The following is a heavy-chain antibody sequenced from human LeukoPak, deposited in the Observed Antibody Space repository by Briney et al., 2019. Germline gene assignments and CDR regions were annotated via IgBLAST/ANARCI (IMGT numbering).Heavy chain of an antibody. CDR1: GFTFSSYW. Sequence: AGGSLRLSCTASGFTFSSYWMHWVRQAPGKGLVWVSRINSDGGRTSYADSVKGRFTISRDNAKNTLYLQMNSLRAEDTAVYYCARRIQGMAPYYFDYWGQGTLVTVSS. CDR2: INSDGGRT. D-gene: IGHD5-24*01. J-gene: IGHJ4*02. V-gene: IGHV3-74*01. CDR3: ARRIQGMAPYYFDY.